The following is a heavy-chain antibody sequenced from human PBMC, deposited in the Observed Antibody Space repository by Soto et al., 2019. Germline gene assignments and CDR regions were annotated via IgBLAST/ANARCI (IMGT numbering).Heavy chain of an antibody. D-gene: IGHD3-22*01. Sequence: QVQLVESGGGVVLPGRSLRLSCAASGFTFSSYGMHWVRQAPGKGLEWVAVIWYDGSNKYYADSVKGRFTISRDNSKNTLYLQMNSLRAEDTAVYYCARDYDSSGYPRYYFDYWGQGTLVTVSS. CDR2: IWYDGSNK. CDR1: GFTFSSYG. J-gene: IGHJ4*02. V-gene: IGHV3-33*01. CDR3: ARDYDSSGYPRYYFDY.